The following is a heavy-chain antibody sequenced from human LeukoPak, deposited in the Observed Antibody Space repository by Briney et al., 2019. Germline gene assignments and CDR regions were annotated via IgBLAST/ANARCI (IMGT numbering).Heavy chain of an antibody. V-gene: IGHV3-74*01. CDR3: TRETSNAFDI. CDR2: IKSGGSTT. J-gene: IGHJ3*02. Sequence: PGGSLRLSCAASGFTFNGYWMNWVRQAPGKGLVWVSCIKSGGSTTIYADSVKSRFTISRDNAKNTLYLQMNSLRAEDTAVYYCTRETSNAFDIWGQGTMVTVSS. CDR1: GFTFNGYW.